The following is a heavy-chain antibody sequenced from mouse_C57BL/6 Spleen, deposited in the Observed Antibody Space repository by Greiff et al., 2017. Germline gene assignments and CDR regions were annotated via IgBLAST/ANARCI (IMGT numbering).Heavy chain of an antibody. CDR1: GYTFTDYY. CDR2: INPNNGGT. J-gene: IGHJ2*01. Sequence: EVQLHQSGPELVKPGASVKISCKASGYTFTDYYMNWVKQSPGKSLEWIGDINPNNGGTSYNQKFKGKATLTVDKSSSTAYMELRSLTAEDSAVYYCARANWCAYWGQGTTLTVSA. D-gene: IGHD4-1*01. CDR3: ARANWCAY. V-gene: IGHV1-26*01.